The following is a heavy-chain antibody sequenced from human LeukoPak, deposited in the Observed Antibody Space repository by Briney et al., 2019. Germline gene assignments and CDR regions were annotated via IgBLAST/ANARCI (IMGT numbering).Heavy chain of an antibody. Sequence: GGSLRLSCAASGFTFSSYSMNWVRQAPGKGLEWVSSISSSSSYIYYADSVKGRFTISRDNAKNSLYLQMNSLRAEDTAVYYCAREKTGGAFDIWGQGTMVTVSS. CDR3: AREKTGGAFDI. D-gene: IGHD1-14*01. CDR1: GFTFSSYS. J-gene: IGHJ3*02. CDR2: ISSSSSYI. V-gene: IGHV3-21*01.